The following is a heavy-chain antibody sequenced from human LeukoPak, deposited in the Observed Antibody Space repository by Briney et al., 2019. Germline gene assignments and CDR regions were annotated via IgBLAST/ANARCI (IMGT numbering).Heavy chain of an antibody. V-gene: IGHV5-10-1*01. CDR3: ATECPTGELDY. Sequence: GESLKISCQGSRYSFTSYWINWVRQMPGKGLEWMGRIDPSDSYTNYSPSFQGHVTISADKSINTAYLQWSSLKASDTAIYYCATECPTGELDYWGQGTLVTVSS. D-gene: IGHD7-27*01. J-gene: IGHJ4*02. CDR2: IDPSDSYT. CDR1: RYSFTSYW.